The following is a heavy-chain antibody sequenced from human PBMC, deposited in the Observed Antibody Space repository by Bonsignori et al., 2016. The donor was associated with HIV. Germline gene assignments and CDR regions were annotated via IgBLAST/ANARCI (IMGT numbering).Heavy chain of an antibody. J-gene: IGHJ4*02. Sequence: EVQLLESGGGLVQPGGSLRLSCAASGFTFNNFAVNWVRQAPGKGLEWVSTISDGGDTTYYADYVKGQFTISRDNSKNTLYLQMNSLRAEDTAIYYCAIIAAAAGTIGYFDYWGQGNPG. CDR3: AIIAAAAGTIGYFDY. CDR2: ISDGGDTT. D-gene: IGHD6-13*01. CDR1: GFTFNNFA. V-gene: IGHV3-23*01.